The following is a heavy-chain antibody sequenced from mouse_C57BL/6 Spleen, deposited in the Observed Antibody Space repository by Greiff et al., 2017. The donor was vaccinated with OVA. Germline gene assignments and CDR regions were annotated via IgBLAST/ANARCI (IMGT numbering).Heavy chain of an antibody. CDR2: IYPGGGYT. CDR3: ARKEGYYYGSSYQYYFDY. Sequence: QVQLQQSGAELVRPGTSVKMSCKASGYTFINYWIGWAKQRPGHGLEWIGDIYPGGGYTNYNEKFKGKATLTADKSSSTAYMQFSSLTSEDSAIYYCARKEGYYYGSSYQYYFDYWGQGTTLTVSS. CDR1: GYTFINYW. J-gene: IGHJ2*01. D-gene: IGHD1-1*01. V-gene: IGHV1-63*01.